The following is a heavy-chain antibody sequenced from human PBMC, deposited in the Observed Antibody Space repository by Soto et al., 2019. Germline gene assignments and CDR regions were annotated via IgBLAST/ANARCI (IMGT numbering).Heavy chain of an antibody. J-gene: IGHJ6*02. CDR3: ARGGYSYGLDYYYYYSMDV. CDR2: ISGYNGNT. CDR1: GYTFTSYY. Sequence: ASVKVSCKASGYTFTSYYISWVRQAPGQGLEWMGWISGYNGNTNYAQKLQGRVTMTTDTSTSTAYMELSSLRSEDTAVYYCARGGYSYGLDYYYYYSMDVWGQGTTVTVSS. V-gene: IGHV1-18*01. D-gene: IGHD5-18*01.